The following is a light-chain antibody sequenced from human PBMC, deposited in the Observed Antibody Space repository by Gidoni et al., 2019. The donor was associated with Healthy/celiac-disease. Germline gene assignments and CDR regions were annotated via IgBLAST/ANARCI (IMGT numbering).Light chain of an antibody. Sequence: EIVLTQSPGTLSLSPGERATHSCRASQSVSSSYLAWYQQKPGQAPRLLIYGASIRATGIPDRFSGSGSGTDFTLTISRLEPEDFAVYYCQQYGSSPTFGGGTKVEIK. CDR3: QQYGSSPT. CDR1: QSVSSSY. J-gene: IGKJ4*01. CDR2: GAS. V-gene: IGKV3-20*01.